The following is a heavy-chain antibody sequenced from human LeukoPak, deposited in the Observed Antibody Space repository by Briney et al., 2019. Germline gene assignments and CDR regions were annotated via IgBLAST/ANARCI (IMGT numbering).Heavy chain of an antibody. CDR1: GGSFSGYY. V-gene: IGHV4-34*01. CDR3: ARNTRVPAAQKYYYYYYGMDV. J-gene: IGHJ6*02. CDR2: INHSGST. D-gene: IGHD2-2*01. Sequence: SETLSLTCAVYGGSFSGYYWSWIRQPPGKGLEWIGEINHSGSTNYNPSLKSRVTISVDTSKNQFSLKLSSVTAADTAVYYCARNTRVPAAQKYYYYYYGMDVWGQGTTVTVSS.